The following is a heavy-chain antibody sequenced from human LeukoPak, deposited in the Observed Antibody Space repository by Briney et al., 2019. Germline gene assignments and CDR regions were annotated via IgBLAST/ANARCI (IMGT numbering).Heavy chain of an antibody. Sequence: ASVKVSCKASGYTFTSYYMHWVRQAPGQGLEWMGWINPNSGGTNYAQKFQGRVTMTRDTSISTAYMELSRLRSDDTAVYYCAREDYDSSGQHTYYFDYWGQGTLVTVSS. CDR2: INPNSGGT. D-gene: IGHD3-22*01. J-gene: IGHJ4*02. V-gene: IGHV1-2*02. CDR3: AREDYDSSGQHTYYFDY. CDR1: GYTFTSYY.